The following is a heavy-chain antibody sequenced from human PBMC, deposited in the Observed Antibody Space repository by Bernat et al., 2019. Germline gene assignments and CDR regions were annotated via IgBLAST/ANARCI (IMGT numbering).Heavy chain of an antibody. J-gene: IGHJ5*02. Sequence: EVQLVESGGGLVKPGGSLRLSCAASGFTFSSYSMNWVRQAPGKGLEWVSSISSSSSYIYYADSVKGRFTISRDNAKNSLYLQMNSLRAEDTAVYYCARDIWSDFWSGYYPPSNWFDPWGQGTLVTVSS. CDR3: ARDIWSDFWSGYYPPSNWFDP. V-gene: IGHV3-21*01. D-gene: IGHD3-3*01. CDR1: GFTFSSYS. CDR2: ISSSSSYI.